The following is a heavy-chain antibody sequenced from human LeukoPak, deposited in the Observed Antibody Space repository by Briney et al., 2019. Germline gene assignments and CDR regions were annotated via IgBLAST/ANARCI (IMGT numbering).Heavy chain of an antibody. Sequence: GGSLRLSCAASGFTVSSYYMSWVRQAPGKGLEWVSVIYSGGSTYYADSVKGRFTISRDNSKNPLYLQMNSLGAEDTAVYYCARDSGSGSYYAIWGQGTLVTVSS. CDR2: IYSGGST. CDR3: ARDSGSGSYYAI. V-gene: IGHV3-66*02. CDR1: GFTVSSYY. D-gene: IGHD3-10*01. J-gene: IGHJ4*02.